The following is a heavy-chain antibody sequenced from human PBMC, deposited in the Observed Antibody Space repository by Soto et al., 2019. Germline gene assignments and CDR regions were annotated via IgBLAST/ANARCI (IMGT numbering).Heavy chain of an antibody. D-gene: IGHD3-10*01. V-gene: IGHV1-69*08. CDR1: GGTFSSYT. CDR3: ARDLTGSQSGAFDI. CDR2: IIPILGIA. Sequence: QVQLVQSGAEVKKPGSSVKVSCKASGGTFSSYTISWVRQAPGQGLEWMGRIIPILGIANYAQKFQGRVTITADKSTSTAYMELSSLRSEDTAVYYCARDLTGSQSGAFDIWGLGTMVTVSS. J-gene: IGHJ3*02.